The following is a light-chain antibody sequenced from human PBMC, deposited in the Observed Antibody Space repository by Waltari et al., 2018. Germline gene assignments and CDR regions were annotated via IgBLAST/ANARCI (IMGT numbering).Light chain of an antibody. Sequence: IMLTQSPGTLSLSPGERATLSCRASQSISRYLAWYQHKPGQAPRLLIYDASSRATGIPDRFSGSGSGTDFRLTISRLEPEDFAVYYCQKYGSLPATFGQGTKVEIK. CDR1: QSISRY. CDR2: DAS. J-gene: IGKJ1*01. CDR3: QKYGSLPAT. V-gene: IGKV3-20*01.